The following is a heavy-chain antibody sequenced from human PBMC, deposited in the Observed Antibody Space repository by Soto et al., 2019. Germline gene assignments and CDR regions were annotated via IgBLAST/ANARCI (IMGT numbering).Heavy chain of an antibody. J-gene: IGHJ6*02. CDR1: GGSISSSSYY. CDR3: ARVSGGLSFYYCGMDV. CDR2: IYYSGST. Sequence: QLQLQESGPGLVQPSETLSLTCTVSGGSISSSSYYWGWIRPPPGKGLEWIGSIYYSGSTYYNPSLKSRVTISVDTSKKQFALKLSSVTAADTAVYYCARVSGGLSFYYCGMDVWGQGTTVTVSS. D-gene: IGHD3-16*02. V-gene: IGHV4-39*01.